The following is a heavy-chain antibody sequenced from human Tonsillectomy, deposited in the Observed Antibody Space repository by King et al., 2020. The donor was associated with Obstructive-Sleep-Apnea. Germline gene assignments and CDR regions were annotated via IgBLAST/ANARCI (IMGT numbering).Heavy chain of an antibody. Sequence: QLQESGPGVVKPSETLSLTCTVSGGSISSSSYYWGWIRQPPGKGLEWIGSIYYSGSTYYNLSLKSRVTISVDTSKNHFSLKLSSVTAADTAVYFCAGFFLGTRDAFDIWGQGTMVTVSS. CDR3: AGFFLGTRDAFDI. CDR2: IYYSGST. CDR1: GGSISSSSYY. D-gene: IGHD3-16*01. V-gene: IGHV4-39*02. J-gene: IGHJ3*02.